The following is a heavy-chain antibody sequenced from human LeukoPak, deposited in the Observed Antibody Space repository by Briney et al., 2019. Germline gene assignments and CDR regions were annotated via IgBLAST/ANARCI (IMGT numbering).Heavy chain of an antibody. V-gene: IGHV3-21*05. D-gene: IGHD5-12*01. J-gene: IGHJ4*02. CDR1: GFSFSSYS. Sequence: PGGSLRLSCAASGFSFSSYSMNWVRQAPGKGLEWVSYISSRGSYIFYADSVKGRFTISRDNPKTSLYLQMNSLRAEDTAVYYCVRDGESYSAYDRRFPLHFDYWGQGTLVTVSS. CDR3: VRDGESYSAYDRRFPLHFDY. CDR2: ISSRGSYI.